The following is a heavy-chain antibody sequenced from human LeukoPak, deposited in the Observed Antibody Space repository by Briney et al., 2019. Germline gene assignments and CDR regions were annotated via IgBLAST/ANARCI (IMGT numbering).Heavy chain of an antibody. J-gene: IGHJ4*02. D-gene: IGHD1-1*01. CDR1: GFSFNDYG. CDR3: ARDAGTAFDI. Sequence: GGSLRLSCAASGFSFNDYGMIWVRQAPGKGLEGVSSLSWSGVSAGYADSVKGRFTISRDTAKNSLFLQINSLRAEDTALYYCARDAGTAFDIWGQGTLVTVSS. V-gene: IGHV3-20*04. CDR2: LSWSGVSA.